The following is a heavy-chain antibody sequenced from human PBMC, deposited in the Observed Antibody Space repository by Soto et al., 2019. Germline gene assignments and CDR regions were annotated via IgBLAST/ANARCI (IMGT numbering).Heavy chain of an antibody. CDR1: GGSISSSSYY. CDR2: IYYSGST. J-gene: IGHJ4*02. V-gene: IGHV4-39*01. CDR3: ASGRQYYYDSSGYYY. Sequence: PSETLSLTCTVSGGSISSSSYYWGWIRQPPGKGLEWIGSIYYSGSTYYNPSLKSRVTISVDTSKNQFSLKLSSVTAADTAVYYCASGRQYYYDSSGYYYWGQGTLVTVSS. D-gene: IGHD3-22*01.